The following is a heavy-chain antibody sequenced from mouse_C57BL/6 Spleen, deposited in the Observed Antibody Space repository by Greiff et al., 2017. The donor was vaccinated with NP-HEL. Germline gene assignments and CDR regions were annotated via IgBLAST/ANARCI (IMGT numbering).Heavy chain of an antibody. J-gene: IGHJ4*01. D-gene: IGHD1-1*01. CDR1: GYAFSSSW. Sequence: VQLQQSGPELVKPGASVKISCKASGYAFSSSWMNWVKQRPGKGLEWIGRIYPGDGDTNYNGKFKGKATLTADKSSSTAYMQLSSLTSEDSAVYFCAITTVVATDAMDYWGQGTSVTVSS. V-gene: IGHV1-82*01. CDR2: IYPGDGDT. CDR3: AITTVVATDAMDY.